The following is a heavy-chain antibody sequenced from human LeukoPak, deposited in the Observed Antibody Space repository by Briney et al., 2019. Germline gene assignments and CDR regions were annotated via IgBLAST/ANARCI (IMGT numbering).Heavy chain of an antibody. Sequence: PSETLSLTCTVSGYSISSGYYWGWIRQPPGKGLEWIGSIYHSGSTYYNPSLKSRVTISVDTSKNQFSLKLSSVTAADTAVYYCARNFPGTGSDPWGQGTLVTVSS. CDR1: GYSISSGYY. V-gene: IGHV4-38-2*02. CDR3: ARNFPGTGSDP. CDR2: IYHSGST. D-gene: IGHD6-13*01. J-gene: IGHJ5*02.